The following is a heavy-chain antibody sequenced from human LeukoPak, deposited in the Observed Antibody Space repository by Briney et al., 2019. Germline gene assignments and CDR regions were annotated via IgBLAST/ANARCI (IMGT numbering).Heavy chain of an antibody. Sequence: GGSLRLSCVASRFTFSSYSMNWVRQAPGQGLGWVSYISSGSGSIYYADSVKGRFTISRDNAKNSLYLEMSSLRAEDTAVYYCAKVGGSGWYFDYWGQGTLVTVSS. CDR3: AKVGGSGWYFDY. V-gene: IGHV3-48*04. J-gene: IGHJ4*02. CDR1: RFTFSSYS. D-gene: IGHD6-19*01. CDR2: ISSGSGSI.